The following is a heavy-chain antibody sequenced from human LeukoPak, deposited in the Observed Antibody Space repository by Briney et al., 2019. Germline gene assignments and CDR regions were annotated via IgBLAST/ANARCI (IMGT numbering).Heavy chain of an antibody. Sequence: GGSLRLSCAVSGFTFTSYWMNWVRQAPGKGLEWVASIRQDGGEKYYVDSVKGRFTISRDNAKNSLYLQMSSLRAEDTAVYYCARDGTAAGLYFDLWGQGTLVTVSS. CDR1: GFTFTSYW. D-gene: IGHD6-13*01. J-gene: IGHJ4*01. CDR3: ARDGTAAGLYFDL. V-gene: IGHV3-7*01. CDR2: IRQDGGEK.